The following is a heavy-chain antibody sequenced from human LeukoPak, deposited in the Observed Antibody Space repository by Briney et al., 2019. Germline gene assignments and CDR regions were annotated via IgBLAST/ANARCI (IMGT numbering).Heavy chain of an antibody. V-gene: IGHV1-2*02. CDR1: GYTFTGYY. J-gene: IGHJ5*02. CDR3: ARGRYSYGYAADNWFDP. Sequence: ASVKVSCKASGYTFTGYYMHWVRQAPGQGLEWMGWINPNSGGTNYAQKFQGRVTMTRDTSISTAYMELSRLRSDDMAVYYCARGRYSYGYAADNWFDPWGQGTLVTVSS. D-gene: IGHD5-18*01. CDR2: INPNSGGT.